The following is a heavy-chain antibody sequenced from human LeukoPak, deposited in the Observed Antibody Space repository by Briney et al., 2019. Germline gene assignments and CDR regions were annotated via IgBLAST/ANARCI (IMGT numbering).Heavy chain of an antibody. D-gene: IGHD3-9*01. Sequence: SETLSLTCTVSGASVSGSAYYWGWIRQPPWKGLEWIGNIYYSGSTNYNPSLKSRVTISVDTSKNQFSLKLSSVTAADTAVYYCARRPRATVRYFDWPQVFDPWGQGTLVTVSS. CDR3: ARRPRATVRYFDWPQVFDP. V-gene: IGHV4-39*07. J-gene: IGHJ5*02. CDR2: IYYSGST. CDR1: GASVSGSAYY.